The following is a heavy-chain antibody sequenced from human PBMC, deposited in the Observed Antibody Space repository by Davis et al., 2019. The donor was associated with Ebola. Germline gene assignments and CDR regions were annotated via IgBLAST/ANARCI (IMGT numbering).Heavy chain of an antibody. Sequence: GESLKISCVTSGFTFYRYEMNWVRQAPGQGLEWVASIKEDGSEKYHVHSVEGRFTISRDNSKNTLYLQMNSLRAEDTAVYYCAKDYRMVATGYFDYWGQGTLVTVSS. D-gene: IGHD5-12*01. V-gene: IGHV3-7*01. CDR1: GFTFYRYE. CDR3: AKDYRMVATGYFDY. J-gene: IGHJ4*02. CDR2: IKEDGSEK.